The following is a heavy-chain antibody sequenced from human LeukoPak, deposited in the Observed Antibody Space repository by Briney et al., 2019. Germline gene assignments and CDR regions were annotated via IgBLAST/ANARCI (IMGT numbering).Heavy chain of an antibody. CDR3: ARDKARLLWFGELRSYGTDV. CDR1: GFTFSSYE. Sequence: GGSLRLSCAASGFTFSSYEMNWVRQAPGKGLECVSYISSSGSTIYYADSVKGRFTISRDNAKNSLYLQMNSLRAEDTAVYYCARDKARLLWFGELRSYGTDVWGKGTTVTVSS. CDR2: ISSSGSTI. J-gene: IGHJ6*04. D-gene: IGHD3-10*01. V-gene: IGHV3-48*03.